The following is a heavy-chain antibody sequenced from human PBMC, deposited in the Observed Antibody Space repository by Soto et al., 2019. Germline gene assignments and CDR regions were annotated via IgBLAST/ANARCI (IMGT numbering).Heavy chain of an antibody. D-gene: IGHD2-15*01. CDR3: GSPRSGPSPDVGH. CDR1: VFSVDTTYC. Sequence: PGPSVKVSCKASVFSVDTTYCIHWVRRAPGQGLEWMGSINPNSGDTNYAQNFQGRVTMTRDTSISTAYMEVSSLTSDDTAVYYCGSPRSGPSPDVGHWGHGTVVTVSS. V-gene: IGHV1-2*02. CDR2: INPNSGDT. J-gene: IGHJ4*01.